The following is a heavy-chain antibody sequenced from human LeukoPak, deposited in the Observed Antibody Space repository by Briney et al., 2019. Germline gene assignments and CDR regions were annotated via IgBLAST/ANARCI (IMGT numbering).Heavy chain of an antibody. J-gene: IGHJ4*02. CDR1: GFTLSSYE. D-gene: IGHD4-11*01. CDR3: ARTYSNYVDFDC. Sequence: GGSLRLSCAASGFTLSSYEMNWVRQAPGKGLGWVSYINSSGSTIYYADSVKGRFTISRDNAKNSLYLQMNSLRAEDTAVYYCARTYSNYVDFDCWGRGTLVTVSS. CDR2: INSSGSTI. V-gene: IGHV3-48*03.